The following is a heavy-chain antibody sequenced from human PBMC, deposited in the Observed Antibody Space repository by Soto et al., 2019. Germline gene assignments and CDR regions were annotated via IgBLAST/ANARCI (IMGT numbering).Heavy chain of an antibody. CDR1: GASISRGDYY. V-gene: IGHV4-30-4*01. J-gene: IGHJ4*02. CDR3: ARGEGCNDPFDY. D-gene: IGHD1-1*01. Sequence: QVQLQESGPGLVKPSQTLSLTCSVSGASISRGDYYCSWIRQPPGKGLEWIGYIFYSGNTYHNPSLKGRVSISVDTYMNQFSLKLTSVTAADTAVYYCARGEGCNDPFDYWGPGALVTVSS. CDR2: IFYSGNT.